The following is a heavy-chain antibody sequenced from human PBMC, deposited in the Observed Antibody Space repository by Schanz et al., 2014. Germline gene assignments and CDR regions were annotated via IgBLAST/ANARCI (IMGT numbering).Heavy chain of an antibody. V-gene: IGHV3-23*04. D-gene: IGHD6-13*01. CDR3: AASEAGYNSIWGLDY. J-gene: IGHJ4*03. CDR2: IVGGGGIT. CDR1: GFTFSGYA. Sequence: EVQLVESGGGVVRPGGSLRLSCAASGFTFSGYAMRWARQAPGKGLEWVSSIVGGGGITLYAGSVKSRFTISRDNTKNTLYQQMNSLRAEDAAVYYCAASEAGYNSIWGLDYWGQGTLVTVSS.